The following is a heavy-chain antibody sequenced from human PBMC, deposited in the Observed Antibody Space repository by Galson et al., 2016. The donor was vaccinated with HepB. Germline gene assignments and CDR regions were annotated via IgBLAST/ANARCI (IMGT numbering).Heavy chain of an antibody. V-gene: IGHV1-69*13. J-gene: IGHJ6*02. CDR3: ARVRDGYNTHYYYGMDV. CDR1: GGTFSSYA. Sequence: SVKVSCKASGGTFSSYAISWVRQAPGQGLEWMGVIITLYGTANYAQKFQGRVTITADESTSTAHMELSSLRSEDTAVYSGARVRDGYNTHYYYGMDVWGQGTTVTVSS. D-gene: IGHD5-24*01. CDR2: IITLYGTA.